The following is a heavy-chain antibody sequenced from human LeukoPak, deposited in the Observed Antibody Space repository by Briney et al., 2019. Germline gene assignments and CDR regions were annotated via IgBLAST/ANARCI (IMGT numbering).Heavy chain of an antibody. CDR2: IYYSGST. D-gene: IGHD2-15*01. V-gene: IGHV4-59*01. Sequence: SETLSLTCTVSGGFISSYYWSWIRQPPGKGLEWIGYIYYSGSTNYNPSLKSRVTISVDTSKNQFSLKLSSVTAADTAVYYCASGYCSGGSCYERYFDYWGQGTLVTVSS. CDR3: ASGYCSGGSCYERYFDY. J-gene: IGHJ4*02. CDR1: GGFISSYY.